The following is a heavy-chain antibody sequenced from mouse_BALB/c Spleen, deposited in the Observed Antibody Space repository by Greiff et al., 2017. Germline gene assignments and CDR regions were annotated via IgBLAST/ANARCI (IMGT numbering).Heavy chain of an antibody. CDR3: GPLRLNYAMDY. CDR1: GYTFSSYW. J-gene: IGHJ4*01. D-gene: IGHD2-4*01. Sequence: QVQLQQSGAELMKPGASVKISCKATGYTFSSYWIEWVKQRPGHGLEWIGEILPGSGSTNYNEKFKGKATFTAATSSNTAYMQLSSLTSEDSAVYYCGPLRLNYAMDYWGQGTSVTVSS. V-gene: IGHV1-9*01. CDR2: ILPGSGST.